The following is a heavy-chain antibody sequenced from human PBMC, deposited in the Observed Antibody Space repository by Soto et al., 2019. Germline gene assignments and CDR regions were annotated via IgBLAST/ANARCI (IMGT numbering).Heavy chain of an antibody. J-gene: IGHJ4*02. D-gene: IGHD6-13*01. CDR2: INHSGST. Sequence: SETLSLTCAVYGGSFSGYYWSWIRQPPGKGLEWTGEINHSGSTNYNPSLKSRVTISVDTSKNQFSLKLSSVTAADTAVYYCAITRGAAGSPYDYWGQGTLVTVSS. CDR1: GGSFSGYY. CDR3: AITRGAAGSPYDY. V-gene: IGHV4-34*01.